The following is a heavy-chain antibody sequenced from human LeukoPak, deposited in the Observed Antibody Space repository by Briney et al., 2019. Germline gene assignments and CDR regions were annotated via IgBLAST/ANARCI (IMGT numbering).Heavy chain of an antibody. CDR3: ARIGKMATNRGDY. D-gene: IGHD5-24*01. J-gene: IGHJ4*02. CDR2: INTNTGNP. Sequence: ASVKVSCKASGYSFSTYPINWVRQAPGQGLEWMGWINTNTGNPTYAQGFTGRFVFSLDTSVSTAYLQISSLKAEDTAVYYCARIGKMATNRGDYWGQGTLVTVSS. CDR1: GYSFSTYP. V-gene: IGHV7-4-1*02.